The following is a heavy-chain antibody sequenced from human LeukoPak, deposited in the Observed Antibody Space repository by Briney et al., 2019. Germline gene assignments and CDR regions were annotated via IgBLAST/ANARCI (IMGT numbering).Heavy chain of an antibody. CDR1: GYTFTSYD. D-gene: IGHD3-3*01. J-gene: IGHJ4*02. Sequence: ASVKVSCKASGYTFTSYDINWVRQATGQGLEWMGWMNPNSGNTGYAQKFQGRVTMTRNTSISTAYMELSSLRSEDTAVYYCARGLTYYDFWSGYSYYYFDYWGQGTWSPSPQ. CDR3: ARGLTYYDFWSGYSYYYFDY. CDR2: MNPNSGNT. V-gene: IGHV1-8*01.